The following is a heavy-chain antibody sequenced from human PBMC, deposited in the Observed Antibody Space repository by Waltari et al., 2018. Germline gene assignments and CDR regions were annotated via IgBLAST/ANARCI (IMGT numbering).Heavy chain of an antibody. V-gene: IGHV1-69-2*01. CDR3: APLPGGSGQTFDY. CDR1: GYTFIYYF. Sequence: EVQLVPSGAEVTKPGATVKISCKASGYTFIYYFMHWVQQAPGKGLEWVGRIDPEDGETVYAEKFQGRVTITADTSTDTSYLELSSLRSDDTAVYYCAPLPGGSGQTFDYWGQGTLLTVSS. D-gene: IGHD3-10*01. J-gene: IGHJ4*02. CDR2: IDPEDGET.